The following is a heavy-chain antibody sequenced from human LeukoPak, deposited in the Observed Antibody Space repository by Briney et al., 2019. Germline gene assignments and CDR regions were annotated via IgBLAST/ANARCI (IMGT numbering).Heavy chain of an antibody. V-gene: IGHV1-8*01. J-gene: IGHJ6*03. D-gene: IGHD1-26*01. CDR1: GYTFTSYD. CDR2: MNPNSGNT. CDR3: ARAVGATSLYYYYYYTDV. Sequence: GASVKVSCKASGYTFTSYDINWVRQATGQGLEWMGWMNPNSGNTGYAQKFQGRVTMTRNTSISTAYMELSSLRSEDTAVYYCARAVGATSLYYYYYYTDVWAKGPRSPSP.